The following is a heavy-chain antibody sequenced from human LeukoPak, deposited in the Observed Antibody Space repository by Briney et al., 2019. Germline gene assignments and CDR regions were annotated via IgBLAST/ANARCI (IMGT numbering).Heavy chain of an antibody. CDR1: GFAFSSYS. Sequence: GGSLRLSCAASGFAFSSYSMNWVRQAPGKGLEWISYINIGSNSLLYADSVKGRFTISRDNAKNSLYLQMNSLSAEDTAVYYCAKFSGWPTNYFDYWGQGTLVTVSS. CDR3: AKFSGWPTNYFDY. D-gene: IGHD6-19*01. CDR2: INIGSNSL. J-gene: IGHJ4*02. V-gene: IGHV3-48*01.